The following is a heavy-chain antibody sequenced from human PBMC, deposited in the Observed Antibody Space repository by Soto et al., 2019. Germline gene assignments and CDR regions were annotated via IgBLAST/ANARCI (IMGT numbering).Heavy chain of an antibody. CDR3: ARDAAFISSGLFNP. J-gene: IGHJ5*02. CDR2: ISDSATTM. Sequence: PVGSLRLSCAAFGFTFSDYYMSWIRQAPGKGLEWISHISDSATTMYYADSVKGRFTISRDNARKSLFLHMNSLRAEDTAVYYCARDAAFISSGLFNPWGQGTLVTVSS. D-gene: IGHD3-22*01. CDR1: GFTFSDYY. V-gene: IGHV3-11*01.